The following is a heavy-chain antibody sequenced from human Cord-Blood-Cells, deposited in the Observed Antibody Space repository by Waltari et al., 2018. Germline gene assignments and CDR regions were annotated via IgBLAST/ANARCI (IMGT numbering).Heavy chain of an antibody. CDR2: INPNSGGT. Sequence: QVPLVQSGAEVTKPGASVKVSCKASGYTFPGHYLHWEGQAPGQGLEWMGRINPNSGGTNYAQKVQCRVTITRDTSISTAYMELIRLRSDDTALYYCAGCSSTSYYVAFDIWGQGTMVTVSS. CDR1: GYTFPGHY. V-gene: IGHV1-2*06. CDR3: AGCSSTSYYVAFDI. D-gene: IGHD2-2*01. J-gene: IGHJ3*02.